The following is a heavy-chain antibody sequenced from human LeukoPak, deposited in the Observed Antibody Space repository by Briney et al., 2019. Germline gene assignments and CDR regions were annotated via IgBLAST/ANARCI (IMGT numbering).Heavy chain of an antibody. CDR2: ISGSGGST. D-gene: IGHD6-19*01. CDR3: AALAGNFDY. J-gene: IGHJ4*02. CDR1: EFIIRNSW. Sequence: GGSLRLSCAVSEFIIRNSWMTWVRQAPGKGLEWVSAISGSGGSTYYADSVKGRFTISRDNSKNTLYLQMNSLRAEDTAVYYCAALAGNFDYWGQGTLVTVSS. V-gene: IGHV3-23*01.